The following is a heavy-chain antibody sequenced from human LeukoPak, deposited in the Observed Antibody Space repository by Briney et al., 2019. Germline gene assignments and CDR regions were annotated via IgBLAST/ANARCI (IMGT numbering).Heavy chain of an antibody. Sequence: SVKVSCKASGYTFIGYYMHWVRQVPGQGLEWMGWINPNSGGTNYAQKFQGRVTMTRDTSISTAYMELSRLRSDDTAVYYCARVSASMVRGVIITGPFDPWGQGTLVTVSS. CDR1: GYTFIGYY. J-gene: IGHJ5*02. CDR2: INPNSGGT. CDR3: ARVSASMVRGVIITGPFDP. V-gene: IGHV1-2*02. D-gene: IGHD3-10*01.